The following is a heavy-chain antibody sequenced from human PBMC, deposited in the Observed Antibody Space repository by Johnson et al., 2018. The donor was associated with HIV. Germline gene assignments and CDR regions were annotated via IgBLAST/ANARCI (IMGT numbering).Heavy chain of an antibody. D-gene: IGHD2-2*01. Sequence: VQLVESGGGLVQPGGSLRLSCAASGFTFSSYWMHWVRQASGKGLEWVGRIRSKANSYATAYAASLKGRFTISRDNAKNPLDLQLNSRRAEDTALYYCARGSGLSQLVTRYCSSTSCYAGRIDAFDIWGQGTMVTVSS. V-gene: IGHV3-73*02. CDR1: GFTFSSYW. J-gene: IGHJ3*02. CDR3: ARGSGLSQLVTRYCSSTSCYAGRIDAFDI. CDR2: IRSKANSYAT.